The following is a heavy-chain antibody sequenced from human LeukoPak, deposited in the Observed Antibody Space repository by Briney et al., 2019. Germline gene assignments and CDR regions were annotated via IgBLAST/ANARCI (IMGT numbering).Heavy chain of an antibody. CDR3: ARGRKYCSSTSSCYAGDFDY. Sequence: GGSLRLSCAVSGFTVSSNYMSWVRQAAGKGLEWVSFIYSGDNTYYADSVKGRFTISRDNSKNTLYLQMNSLRVEDTAVYYCARGRKYCSSTSSCYAGDFDYWGQGTLVTVSS. CDR1: GFTVSSNY. CDR2: IYSGDNT. J-gene: IGHJ4*02. V-gene: IGHV3-66*01. D-gene: IGHD2-2*01.